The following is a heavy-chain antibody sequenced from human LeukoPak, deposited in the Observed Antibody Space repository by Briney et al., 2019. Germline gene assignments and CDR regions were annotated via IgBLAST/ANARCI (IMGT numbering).Heavy chain of an antibody. Sequence: PSGSLRLSCAASGFTFSNYYMRWVGQAPGKGLEGVANIKHDGSEKYYEDSVKGRFTIARDNADNSLYLQMSSLRAEDTAVYYCARSSCGGDCYLGFDYWGQGTLVTVSS. CDR3: ARSSCGGDCYLGFDY. V-gene: IGHV3-7*01. CDR2: IKHDGSEK. D-gene: IGHD2-21*02. J-gene: IGHJ4*02. CDR1: GFTFSNYY.